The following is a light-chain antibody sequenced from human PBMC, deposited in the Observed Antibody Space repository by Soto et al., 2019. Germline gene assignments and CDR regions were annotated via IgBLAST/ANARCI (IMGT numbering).Light chain of an antibody. J-gene: IGKJ1*01. CDR3: IQDYNYPWT. CDR1: QGIRND. V-gene: IGKV1-6*01. CDR2: AAS. Sequence: AIQMTQSPSSLSASVGDRVTITCRASQGIRNDLGWYHQKPGKALKLLIYAASSLQSGVPSRFSGSGSGTDFTLTISRLQPEEFATYYCIQDYNYPWTFGQGTKVDIK.